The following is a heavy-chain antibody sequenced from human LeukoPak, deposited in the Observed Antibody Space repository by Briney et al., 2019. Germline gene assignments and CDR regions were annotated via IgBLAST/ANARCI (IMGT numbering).Heavy chain of an antibody. J-gene: IGHJ5*02. CDR3: ARVRDFWSGHYNWFGP. CDR2: IGAYDGKT. Sequence: ASVKVSCKASGYTFTTYAISWVRQAPGQGLEWMGWIGAYDGKTNYAQEFQGRVTVTTDTSTSTAYMELRSLTSDDTAVYYCARVRDFWSGHYNWFGPWGQGTLVTVSS. CDR1: GYTFTTYA. V-gene: IGHV1-18*01. D-gene: IGHD3-3*01.